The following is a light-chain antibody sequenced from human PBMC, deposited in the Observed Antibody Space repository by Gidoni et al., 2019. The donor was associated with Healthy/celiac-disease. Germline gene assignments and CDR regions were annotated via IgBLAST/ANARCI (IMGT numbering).Light chain of an antibody. CDR2: DAS. V-gene: IGKV1-5*01. CDR1: QSISSG. Sequence: DSQRTQSPSTLSASVGDRVTITGRASQSISSGLAWYQQKPGKAPKLLIYDASSLERGVPSRFSGSGSGTEFTLTISRLQPDDFATYYCQPYNSYSWTFGQGTKVEIK. CDR3: QPYNSYSWT. J-gene: IGKJ1*01.